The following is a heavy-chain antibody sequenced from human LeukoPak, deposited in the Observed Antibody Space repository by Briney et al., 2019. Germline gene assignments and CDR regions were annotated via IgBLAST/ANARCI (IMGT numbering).Heavy chain of an antibody. CDR1: GYSISSGFY. Sequence: PSDTLSLTCTVSGYSISSGFYWGWIRQPPGKGLEWIGSIYHSGSTYYNPSLRSRVTISVDTSKSQFPLKLSSVTAADTAVYYCARGDSGWYLGLGFDYWGQGTLVTVSS. CDR2: IYHSGST. J-gene: IGHJ4*02. D-gene: IGHD6-19*01. V-gene: IGHV4-38-2*02. CDR3: ARGDSGWYLGLGFDY.